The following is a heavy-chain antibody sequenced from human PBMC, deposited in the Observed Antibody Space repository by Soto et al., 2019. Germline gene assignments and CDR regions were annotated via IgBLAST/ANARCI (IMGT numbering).Heavy chain of an antibody. CDR3: ARDLKAVVNHIHYNHYGLDV. Sequence: QEQLLESGGGLVKPGGSLRLSCAASGFIFNDYYMSWIRQAPGKGLEWVAYISSGASTISYADSVKGRFTISRDNTKNLLYLQMNSLRAEDTAVYYCARDLKAVVNHIHYNHYGLDVWGQGTTVTVSS. CDR2: ISSGASTI. V-gene: IGHV3-11*01. D-gene: IGHD3-22*01. CDR1: GFIFNDYY. J-gene: IGHJ6*02.